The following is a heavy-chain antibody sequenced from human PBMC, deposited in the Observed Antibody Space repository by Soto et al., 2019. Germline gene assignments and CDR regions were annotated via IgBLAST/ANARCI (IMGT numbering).Heavy chain of an antibody. CDR2: MNPNSGNT. Sequence: QVQLVQSGAEVKKPGASVKVSCKASGYTFTSYDINWVRQATGQGLEWMGWMNPNSGNTGYAQKSPGSVTMTTTTSLTTVYVGLRSRRSEGTGVYYCARERGRGIDVWGQGTRVNVPS. CDR3: ARERGRGIDV. CDR1: GYTFTSYD. V-gene: IGHV1-8*01. J-gene: IGHJ6*02.